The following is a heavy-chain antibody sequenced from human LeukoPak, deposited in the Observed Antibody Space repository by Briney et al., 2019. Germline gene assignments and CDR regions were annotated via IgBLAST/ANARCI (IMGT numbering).Heavy chain of an antibody. Sequence: PGGSLRLSCAASGFNVSNNYMNWVRQAPGKGLEWVSVIFSSGPTYYADSVKGRFTISIDTSKNALYLQMNSLRAEDTAVYYCAISGLGFGEFRGLDYWGQGTLVTVSS. CDR1: GFNVSNNY. J-gene: IGHJ4*02. CDR3: AISGLGFGEFRGLDY. D-gene: IGHD3-10*01. V-gene: IGHV3-53*01. CDR2: IFSSGPT.